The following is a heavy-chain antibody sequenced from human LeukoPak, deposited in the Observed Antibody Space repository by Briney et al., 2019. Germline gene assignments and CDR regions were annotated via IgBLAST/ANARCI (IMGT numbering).Heavy chain of an antibody. CDR1: GFTFSSYA. CDR3: VKGGSYSDYYFDY. V-gene: IGHV3-23*01. CDR2: ISGSGGAT. D-gene: IGHD5-12*01. Sequence: GGPLRLSCAASGFTFSSYAMSWVRQAPGKGLEWVSNISGSGGATYYADSVKGRFTISRDNSKYTLYLQMNSLRAEDTAVYYCVKGGSYSDYYFDYWGQGTLVTVSS. J-gene: IGHJ4*02.